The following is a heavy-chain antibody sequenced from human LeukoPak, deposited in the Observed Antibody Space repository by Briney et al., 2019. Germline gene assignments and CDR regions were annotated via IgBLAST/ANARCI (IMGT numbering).Heavy chain of an antibody. CDR3: ARVNYYGSGSYNYFDY. J-gene: IGHJ4*02. Sequence: GRSLRLSCAASGFTFSSYGMHWVRQAPGKGLEWVAVIWYDGSNKYYADSVKGRFTISRDNSNNTLYLQMNSLRAEDTAVYYCARVNYYGSGSYNYFDYWGQGTLVTVSS. CDR1: GFTFSSYG. V-gene: IGHV3-33*01. CDR2: IWYDGSNK. D-gene: IGHD3-10*01.